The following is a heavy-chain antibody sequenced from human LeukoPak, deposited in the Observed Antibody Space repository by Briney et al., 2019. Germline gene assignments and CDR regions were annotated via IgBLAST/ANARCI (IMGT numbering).Heavy chain of an antibody. D-gene: IGHD1-26*01. CDR2: IIPILGIA. Sequence: ASVKVSCKASGGTFSSYAVSWVRQAPGQGLEWMGRIIPILGIANYAQKFQGRVTITADKSTSTAYMELSSLRSEDTAVYYCAREDSGSSDYWGQGTLVTVSS. CDR3: AREDSGSSDY. V-gene: IGHV1-69*04. J-gene: IGHJ4*02. CDR1: GGTFSSYA.